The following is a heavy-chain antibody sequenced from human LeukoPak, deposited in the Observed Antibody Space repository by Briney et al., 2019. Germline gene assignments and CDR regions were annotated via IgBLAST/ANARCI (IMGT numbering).Heavy chain of an antibody. D-gene: IGHD3-9*01. J-gene: IGHJ1*01. CDR3: GRDGHYDILTGYFQD. CDR2: ITSSGTTI. Sequence: GGSLRLSCAASGFTFTDYYMSWIRQAPGKGLEWVSYITSSGTTIYYADSVKGRFIISRDNAKNSLYLQMNSLRAEDTAVYYCGRDGHYDILTGYFQDWGQGTLVTVSS. CDR1: GFTFTDYY. V-gene: IGHV3-11*01.